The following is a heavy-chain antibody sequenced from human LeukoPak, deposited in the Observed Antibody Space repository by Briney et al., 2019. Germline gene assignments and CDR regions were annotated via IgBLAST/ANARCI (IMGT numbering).Heavy chain of an antibody. CDR1: GGSISSTTYY. CDR3: ARRFVEAPHAFDI. V-gene: IGHV4-39*01. Sequence: ASETLSLTCTVSGGSISSTTYYWGWIRQPPGKGLEWIGSVYYGGATYYNPSLKSRVTISVDTSRNQFSLKLSSVTAADTAVYYCARRFVEAPHAFDIWGQGTLVTVSS. J-gene: IGHJ3*02. D-gene: IGHD3-10*01. CDR2: VYYGGAT.